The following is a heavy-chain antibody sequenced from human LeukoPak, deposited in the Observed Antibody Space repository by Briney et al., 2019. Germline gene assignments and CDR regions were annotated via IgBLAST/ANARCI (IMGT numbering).Heavy chain of an antibody. CDR2: IYYSGST. Sequence: SETLSLTCTVSGGYISSYYWSWIRQPPGKGLEWIGYIYYSGSTNYNPSLKSRVTISVDTSKNQFSLKLSSVTAADTAVYYCARGVAVGGYFDYWGQGTLVTVSS. J-gene: IGHJ4*02. D-gene: IGHD3-16*01. CDR3: ARGVAVGGYFDY. CDR1: GGYISSYY. V-gene: IGHV4-59*01.